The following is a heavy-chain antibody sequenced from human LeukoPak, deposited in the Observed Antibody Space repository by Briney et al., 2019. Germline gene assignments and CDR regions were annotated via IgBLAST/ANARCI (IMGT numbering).Heavy chain of an antibody. Sequence: SQTLSLTCTVSGGSITSGGYYWNWIRQPAGKGLEWIGRIHTSGSTSYNPSLKSRVTVSVDTSRNQFSLKLSSVTAADTAVYYCARGKVVAGTPGQNSWDHWGQGTLVTVSS. V-gene: IGHV4-61*02. CDR2: IHTSGST. CDR3: ARGKVVAGTPGQNSWDH. D-gene: IGHD6-19*01. CDR1: GGSITSGGYY. J-gene: IGHJ4*02.